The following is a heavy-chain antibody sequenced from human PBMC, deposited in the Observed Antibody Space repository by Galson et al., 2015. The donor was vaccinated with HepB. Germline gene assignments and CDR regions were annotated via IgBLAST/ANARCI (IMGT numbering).Heavy chain of an antibody. D-gene: IGHD4-11*01. CDR2: VKGKIDGETT. V-gene: IGHV3-15*01. Sequence: SLRLSCADSGLTFNNAWASWVRQAPGKGLEWVGRVKGKIDGETTDYAAPVKGRFIISRDDSGNTVYLQINSLKTEDTALYYCTTYSAGRPEYFQYWGQGTLVTVSS. J-gene: IGHJ1*01. CDR1: GLTFNNAW. CDR3: TTYSAGRPEYFQY.